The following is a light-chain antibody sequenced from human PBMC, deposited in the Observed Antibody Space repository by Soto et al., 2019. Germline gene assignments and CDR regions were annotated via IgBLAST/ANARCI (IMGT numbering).Light chain of an antibody. Sequence: QSALTQPASVSGSPGQSITISCTGTSSDVGNYNYVSWYQQHPGKAPKLMIYEVTDRPSGVSNRFSGSKSGNTASLTISGLQAEDEADYYCSSYTSSSTWVFGGGTNLTVL. CDR1: SSDVGNYNY. J-gene: IGLJ3*02. CDR3: SSYTSSSTWV. CDR2: EVT. V-gene: IGLV2-14*01.